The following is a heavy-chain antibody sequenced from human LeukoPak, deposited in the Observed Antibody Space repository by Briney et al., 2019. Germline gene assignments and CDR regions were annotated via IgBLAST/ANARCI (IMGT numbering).Heavy chain of an antibody. J-gene: IGHJ4*02. CDR2: ISGSGGST. V-gene: IGHV3-23*01. CDR1: GFTFSSYG. Sequence: HSGGSLRLSCAASGFTFSSYGMSWVRQAPGKGLEWVSAISGSGGSTYYADSVKGRFTISRDNSKNTLYLQMNSLRAEDTAVYYCAKDRVVVAATVFDYWGQGTLVTVSS. CDR3: AKDRVVVAATVFDY. D-gene: IGHD2-15*01.